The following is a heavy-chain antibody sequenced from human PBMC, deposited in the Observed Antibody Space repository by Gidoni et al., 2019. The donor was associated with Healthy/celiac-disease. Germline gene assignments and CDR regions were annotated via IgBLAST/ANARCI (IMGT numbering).Heavy chain of an antibody. D-gene: IGHD5-18*01. CDR1: GFTFSSYA. CDR3: ARVMLADTAMV. CDR2: ISYDGSNK. V-gene: IGHV3-30*04. Sequence: QVQLVESGGGVVQPGRSLRLSCAASGFTFSSYAMHWVRQAPGKGLEWVAVISYDGSNKYYADSVKGRFTISRDNSKNTLYLQMNSLRAEDTAVYYCARVMLADTAMVWGQGTLVTVSS. J-gene: IGHJ4*02.